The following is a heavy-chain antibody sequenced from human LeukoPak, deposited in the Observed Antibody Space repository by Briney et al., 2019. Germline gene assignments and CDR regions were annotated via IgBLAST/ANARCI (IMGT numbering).Heavy chain of an antibody. CDR2: IFYSGST. D-gene: IGHD3-16*01. J-gene: IGHJ4*02. V-gene: IGHV4-59*08. CDR3: ARSNARGTIDS. CDR1: GASISSYY. Sequence: PSETLSLTCTVSGASISSYYWSWIRQPPGKGLEWIGYIFYSGSTNYNPSLKSRVTMSVDPSKNQFSLKLSSVTAADTAVYYCARSNARGTIDSWGQGTLVTVSS.